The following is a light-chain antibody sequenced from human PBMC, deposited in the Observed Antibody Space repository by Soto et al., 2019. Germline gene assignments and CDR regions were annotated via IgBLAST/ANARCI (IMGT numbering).Light chain of an antibody. J-gene: IGLJ1*01. CDR3: CSYTSSVTYV. V-gene: IGLV2-14*03. CDR1: SSDVGAYNS. CDR2: DVS. Sequence: QSVLTQPASVSGSPGQSITISCTGTSSDVGAYNSVSWYQQHPGEAPKLVIYDVSSRPSGVSDRFSGSKSGSTASLTISGLQAEAEADYYCCSYTSSVTYVFGTGTKLTVL.